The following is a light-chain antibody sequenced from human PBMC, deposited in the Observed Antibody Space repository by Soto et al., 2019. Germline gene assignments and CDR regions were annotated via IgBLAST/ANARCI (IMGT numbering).Light chain of an antibody. J-gene: IGKJ1*01. CDR2: KAS. CDR3: QQYNSYSLT. V-gene: IGKV1-5*03. CDR1: QSISSW. Sequence: DTQMTQSPSTLSASVGDRVTITCRASQSISSWLAWYQQNPGKAPKLLIYKASSLESGVPSRFIGSGSGTEFTLTISSLQPDDFATYYCQQYNSYSLTFGQGTKVEIK.